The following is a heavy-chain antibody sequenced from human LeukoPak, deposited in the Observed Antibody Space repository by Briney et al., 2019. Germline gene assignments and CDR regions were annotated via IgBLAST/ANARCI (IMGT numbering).Heavy chain of an antibody. V-gene: IGHV4-31*03. CDR2: IYYSGST. CDR3: ARDSLLLWFGETYGMDV. CDR1: GGSISSGGYF. Sequence: SQTLSLTCTVSGGSISSGGYFWSWIRQHPGKGLEWIGYIYYSGSTYYNPSLKSRVTISVDTSKNQFSLKLSSVTAADTAVHYCARDSLLLWFGETYGMDVWGQGTTVTVSS. J-gene: IGHJ6*02. D-gene: IGHD3-10*01.